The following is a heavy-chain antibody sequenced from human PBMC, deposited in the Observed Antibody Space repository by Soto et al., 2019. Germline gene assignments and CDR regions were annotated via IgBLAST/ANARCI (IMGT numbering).Heavy chain of an antibody. CDR2: LSGYNGDT. CDR3: AIVESHPATRGCFEA. J-gene: IGHJ5*02. V-gene: IGHV1-18*01. D-gene: IGHD2-15*01. Sequence: QVQLVQSGPEVKKPGASVRVSCKASGYSLRNYAFAWVRQAPGQGLEWMAWLSGYNGDTQYAPKFQSRVCLTTDTSTSTAYMDLSTLTSDDTAVYYCAIVESHPATRGCFEAGGQGTLVTVSS. CDR1: GYSLRNYA.